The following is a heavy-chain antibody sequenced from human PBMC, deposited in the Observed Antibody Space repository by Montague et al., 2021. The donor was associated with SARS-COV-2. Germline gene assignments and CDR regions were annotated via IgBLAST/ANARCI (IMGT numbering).Heavy chain of an antibody. V-gene: IGHV3-21*01. Sequence: SLRLSCAASGFTFSSYSMNWVRQAPGKGLEWVSSISSSSSYIYYADSVKGRFTISRDNAKNSLYPQMNSLRAEDTAVYYCARDWDYYDSSGYVPSYYYYYGMDVWGQGTTVTVSS. CDR3: ARDWDYYDSSGYVPSYYYYYGMDV. D-gene: IGHD3-22*01. CDR2: ISSSSSYI. CDR1: GFTFSSYS. J-gene: IGHJ6*02.